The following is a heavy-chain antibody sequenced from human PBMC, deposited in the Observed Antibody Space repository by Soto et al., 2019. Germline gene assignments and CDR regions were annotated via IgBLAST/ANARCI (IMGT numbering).Heavy chain of an antibody. J-gene: IGHJ4*02. D-gene: IGHD6-6*01. V-gene: IGHV4-34*01. Sequence: QVQLQQWGAGLLKPSETLSLTCAVYGVSFSGFYWSWIRQPPGKGLEWIGQINHRGSTNYNPSLKSRVTISVDTSKNQFSLTLSSVTAADTAVYYCARTSRFDYWGQGTLVTVSS. CDR3: ARTSRFDY. CDR2: INHRGST. CDR1: GVSFSGFY.